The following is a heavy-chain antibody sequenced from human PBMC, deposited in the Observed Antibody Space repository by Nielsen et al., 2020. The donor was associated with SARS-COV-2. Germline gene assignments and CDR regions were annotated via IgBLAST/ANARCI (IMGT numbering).Heavy chain of an antibody. D-gene: IGHD4-17*01. Sequence: QTPSLTCAISGDSVSSSSAAWNWIRQSPSRGLEWLGRTYYRSKWYNDYAVSVKSRITINPDTSKNQFSLHLNSVTPEDTAVYYCARARGAYGDYYYYYYTDVWGKGTTVTVSS. CDR3: ARARGAYGDYYYYYYTDV. J-gene: IGHJ6*03. V-gene: IGHV6-1*01. CDR1: GDSVSSSSAA. CDR2: TYYRSKWYN.